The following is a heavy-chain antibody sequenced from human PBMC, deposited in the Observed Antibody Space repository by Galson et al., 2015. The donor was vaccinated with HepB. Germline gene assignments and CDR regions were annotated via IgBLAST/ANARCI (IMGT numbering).Heavy chain of an antibody. CDR3: VKGATAILGSTASLDY. CDR1: GLTFNNYV. J-gene: IGHJ4*02. D-gene: IGHD1-26*01. CDR2: ISGSGGST. Sequence: SLRLSCAASGLTFNNYVMSWVRQAPGRGLEWVSGISGSGGSTFYADSVKGRFTISRDNSKNTAYVQMSSLRVEDTAIYYCVKGATAILGSTASLDYWGQGTLVTVSS. V-gene: IGHV3-23*01.